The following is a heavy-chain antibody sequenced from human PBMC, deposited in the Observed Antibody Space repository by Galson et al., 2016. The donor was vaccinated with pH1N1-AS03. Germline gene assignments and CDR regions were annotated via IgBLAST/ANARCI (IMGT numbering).Heavy chain of an antibody. Sequence: LRLSCAASGFTFNHYSMNWVRQAPGKGLEWVSYISSDSTTIYYADSVKGRFTISRDNAKNSLYLQMNSPTAEDTAIYYCARTSGAYFGSAFDIWGQGTMVTVSS. D-gene: IGHD1-26*01. J-gene: IGHJ3*02. V-gene: IGHV3-48*04. CDR1: GFTFNHYS. CDR3: ARTSGAYFGSAFDI. CDR2: ISSDSTTI.